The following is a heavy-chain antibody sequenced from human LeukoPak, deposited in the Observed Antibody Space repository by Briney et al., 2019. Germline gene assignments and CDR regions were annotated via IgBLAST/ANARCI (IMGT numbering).Heavy chain of an antibody. Sequence: PGGSLRLSCAAPGFTFSSYEMNWVRQAPGKGLEWVSYISSSGSTIYYADSVKGRFTISRDNAKNSLYLQMNSLRAEDTAVYYCARVGDSSGWYPHYFDYWGQGTLVTVSS. CDR2: ISSSGSTI. D-gene: IGHD6-19*01. CDR1: GFTFSSYE. J-gene: IGHJ4*02. CDR3: ARVGDSSGWYPHYFDY. V-gene: IGHV3-48*03.